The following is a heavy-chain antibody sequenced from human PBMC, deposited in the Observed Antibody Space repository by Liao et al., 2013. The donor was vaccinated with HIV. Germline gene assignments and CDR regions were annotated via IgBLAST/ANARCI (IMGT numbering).Heavy chain of an antibody. J-gene: IGHJ4*02. V-gene: IGHV4-61*02. CDR2: IYTSGST. D-gene: IGHD3-22*01. Sequence: QVQLQESGPGLVKPSQTLSLTCTVSGGSISSSSYYWSWIRQPAGKGLEWIGRIYTSGSTKYNPSLKSRVTISIDTSKSQFSLRLSSVTAADTAVYYCASSPHSSGYYSALDYFDYWAREPWSPSPQ. CDR3: ASSPHSSGYYSALDYFDY. CDR1: GGSISSSSYY.